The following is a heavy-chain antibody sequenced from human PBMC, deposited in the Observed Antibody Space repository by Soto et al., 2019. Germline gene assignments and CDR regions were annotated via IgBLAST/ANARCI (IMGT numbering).Heavy chain of an antibody. V-gene: IGHV4-31*03. D-gene: IGHD5-12*01. Sequence: QVQLQESGPGLVKPSQTLSLTCTVSGGSISRGGYYWSWIRQHPGKGLEWIGYIYYSGGTYYNPSLKSRVTISVDTSENQFSLRLSSVTAADTAVYYCARKDSGYADYMDVGGKGTTFTVSS. J-gene: IGHJ6*03. CDR2: IYYSGGT. CDR3: ARKDSGYADYMDV. CDR1: GGSISRGGYY.